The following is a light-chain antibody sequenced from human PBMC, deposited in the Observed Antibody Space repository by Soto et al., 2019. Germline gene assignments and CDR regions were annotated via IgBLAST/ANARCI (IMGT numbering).Light chain of an antibody. Sequence: DIQMTQSPSTLSASVGDRVTITCRASQTTSGWLAWYQQKPGKAPKRLIYKASILESGVPSRFSGSRSGTEFTLTISTLQPDDFATYYCQQCDTDPLTFGGGTKVEI. CDR2: KAS. J-gene: IGKJ4*01. CDR3: QQCDTDPLT. V-gene: IGKV1-5*03. CDR1: QTTSGW.